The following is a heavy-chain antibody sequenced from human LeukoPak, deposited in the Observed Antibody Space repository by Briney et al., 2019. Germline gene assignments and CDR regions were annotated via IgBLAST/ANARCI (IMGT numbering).Heavy chain of an antibody. D-gene: IGHD6-13*01. J-gene: IGHJ5*02. CDR2: IYYSGST. Sequence: RPSETLSLTCTLSAGSISSSSYYWGWIRQPPGKGLEWIGRIYYSGSTYYNPSLKSRVTISVDTSKNQFSLKLSSVTAADTAVYYCARRVGQQLVRSWFDPWGQGTLVTVSS. CDR3: ARRVGQQLVRSWFDP. CDR1: AGSISSSSYY. V-gene: IGHV4-39*01.